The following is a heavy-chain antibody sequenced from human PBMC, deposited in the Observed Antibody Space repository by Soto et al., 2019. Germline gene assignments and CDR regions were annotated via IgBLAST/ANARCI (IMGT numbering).Heavy chain of an antibody. CDR2: INHSGST. V-gene: IGHV4-34*01. CDR1: GGSFSGYY. J-gene: IGHJ6*03. D-gene: IGHD3-3*01. CDR3: ARGHDYGSLKAKPIKKYYMDV. Sequence: SETLSLTCAVYGGSFSGYYWSWIRQPPGKGLEWIGEINHSGSTNYNPSLKSRVTISVDTSKNPFSLKLSSVTAADTAVYYCARGHDYGSLKAKPIKKYYMDVWGKGTTVTVSS.